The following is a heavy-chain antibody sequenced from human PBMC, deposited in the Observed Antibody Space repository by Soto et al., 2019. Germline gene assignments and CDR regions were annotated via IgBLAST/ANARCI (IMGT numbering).Heavy chain of an antibody. J-gene: IGHJ4*02. V-gene: IGHV3-48*01. CDR2: ISSSSSTI. CDR3: ARTDYDYIWGSPMYYFDY. D-gene: IGHD3-16*01. Sequence: GGSLRLSCAASGFTFSSYSMNWVRQAPGKGLEWVSYISSSSSTIYYADSVKGRFTISRDNAKNSLYLQMNSLRAEDTAVYYCARTDYDYIWGSPMYYFDYWGQGTLVTVSS. CDR1: GFTFSSYS.